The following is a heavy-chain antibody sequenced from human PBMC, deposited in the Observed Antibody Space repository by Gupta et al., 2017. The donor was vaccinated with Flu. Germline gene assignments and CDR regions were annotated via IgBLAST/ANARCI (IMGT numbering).Heavy chain of an antibody. D-gene: IGHD3-10*01. Sequence: EVQLVQSGPEVKMRGESLKISCKASGYRFTNYWIAWVRQMPGKGLEWMGIIYPPDSDTRYSPSFRGQVIISADKSISTAYLQWSSLQASDTAMYYCARSLRGGGDPDDAFDLWGQGTMVTVSS. J-gene: IGHJ3*01. CDR3: ARSLRGGGDPDDAFDL. V-gene: IGHV5-51*03. CDR1: GYRFTNYW. CDR2: IYPPDSDT.